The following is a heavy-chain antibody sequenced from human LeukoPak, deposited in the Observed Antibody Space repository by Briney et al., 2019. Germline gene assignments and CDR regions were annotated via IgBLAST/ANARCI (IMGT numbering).Heavy chain of an antibody. Sequence: SETLSLTCTVSGGSISSGGYYCSWIRHHPGKGLEWIGYIYYSGSTYYNPSLKSRVAISLDTSKNQFSLELSSVTAEDTAVYYCARGNSDYYDSSGYYFDYWGQGTLVTVSS. V-gene: IGHV4-31*03. D-gene: IGHD3-22*01. CDR3: ARGNSDYYDSSGYYFDY. CDR1: GGSISSGGYY. CDR2: IYYSGST. J-gene: IGHJ4*02.